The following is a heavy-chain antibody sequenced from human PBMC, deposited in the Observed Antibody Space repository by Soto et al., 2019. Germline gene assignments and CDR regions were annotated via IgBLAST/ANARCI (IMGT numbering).Heavy chain of an antibody. CDR1: GFTFSSYC. CDR3: ARGGDPRSTYYYGTDV. Sequence: XVSLRLSCAASGFTFSSYCMSWVRQAPGKGLEWVANIKQDGSEKYYVDSVKGRFTISRDNAKNSLYLQMNSLRAEDAAVYYCARGGDPRSTYYYGTDVWGQGTTVTVSS. CDR2: IKQDGSEK. V-gene: IGHV3-7*03. D-gene: IGHD2-21*02. J-gene: IGHJ6*02.